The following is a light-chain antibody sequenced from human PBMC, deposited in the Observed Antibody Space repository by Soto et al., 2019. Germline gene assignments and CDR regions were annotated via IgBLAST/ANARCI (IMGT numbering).Light chain of an antibody. J-gene: IGKJ4*01. Sequence: EIVMTQSPATLSVSPGERATRSCRASQSVSSYLAWYEQKPGQAPRLLIYGASTRATGIPARFSGSGSGTEITLTISSLQSEDFAVYDGQQYNNWPLTFGGGTKVEIK. CDR2: GAS. CDR1: QSVSSY. V-gene: IGKV3-15*01. CDR3: QQYNNWPLT.